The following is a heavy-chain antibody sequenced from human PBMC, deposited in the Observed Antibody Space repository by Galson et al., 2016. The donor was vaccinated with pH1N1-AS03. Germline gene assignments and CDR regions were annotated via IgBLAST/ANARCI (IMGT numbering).Heavy chain of an antibody. Sequence: SLRFSFSVFGFIICSGALPWVRSAPGPGLAWVAPLPLGDAERSYLGSVQGSCTISRDNVRNSLYLQMNSLRDEDTGVYFCARWSNNWDWAIDYWGQGTLVTVSS. D-gene: IGHD1-1*01. V-gene: IGHV3-7*01. CDR1: GFIICSGA. CDR2: LPLGDAER. J-gene: IGHJ4*02. CDR3: ARWSNNWDWAIDY.